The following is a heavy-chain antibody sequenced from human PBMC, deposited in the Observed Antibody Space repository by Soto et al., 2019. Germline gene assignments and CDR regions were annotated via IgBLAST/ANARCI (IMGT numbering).Heavy chain of an antibody. CDR2: MSYDGNKK. D-gene: IGHD6-6*01. CDR1: GFTVSTYA. V-gene: IGHV3-30-3*01. J-gene: IGHJ6*02. CDR3: ARDRIAARNLTRIYYHYYGMDV. Sequence: GGSLRLSCAASGFTVSTYAMHWVRQAPGKGLEWVTVMSYDGNKKYYADSVKGRFTISRDNSKNTLYLQMNSLRGEDTAVYYCARDRIAARNLTRIYYHYYGMDVWGQGTTVTVSS.